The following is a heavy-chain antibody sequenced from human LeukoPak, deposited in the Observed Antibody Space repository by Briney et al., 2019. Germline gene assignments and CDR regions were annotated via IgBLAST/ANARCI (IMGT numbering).Heavy chain of an antibody. D-gene: IGHD5/OR15-5a*01. CDR2: IWYDGSNK. J-gene: IGHJ3*02. CDR1: GFTFSSYG. V-gene: IGHV3-33*01. Sequence: PGGSLRLSCAASGFTFSSYGMHWVRQAPGKGLEWVAVIWYDGSNKYYADSVKGRFTISRDNSKNTLYLQMNSLRAEDTAVYYCARARGYSVFALLGAFDIWGQGTMVTVSS. CDR3: ARARGYSVFALLGAFDI.